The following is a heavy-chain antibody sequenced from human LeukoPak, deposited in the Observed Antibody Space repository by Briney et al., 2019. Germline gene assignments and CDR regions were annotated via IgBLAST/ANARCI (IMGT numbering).Heavy chain of an antibody. CDR2: IKQDGSEK. J-gene: IGHJ4*02. D-gene: IGHD1-1*01. CDR3: ARRRYNWNGIDY. Sequence: GGSLRLSCAASGFRFSDYWMTWVRQAPGKGLEWVANIKQDGSEKNYVDSVKGRFTISRDNAKKSLDLQMNSLRVEDTAVYYCARRRYNWNGIDYWGQGTLVTVSS. V-gene: IGHV3-7*01. CDR1: GFRFSDYW.